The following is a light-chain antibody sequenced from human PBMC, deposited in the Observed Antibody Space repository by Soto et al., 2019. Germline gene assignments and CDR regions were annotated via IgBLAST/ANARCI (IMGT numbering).Light chain of an antibody. CDR1: QSIRSNY. J-gene: IGKJ2*01. CDR3: QQYNNWPRT. Sequence: EIVLTQSPGTLSLSPGERATLSCRASQSIRSNYLAWYQQKPGQAPRLLIYGASSRATGIPDRFSGSGSGTDFTLTISRLEPEDFAVYHCQQYNNWPRTFGQGTKLEIK. CDR2: GAS. V-gene: IGKV3-20*01.